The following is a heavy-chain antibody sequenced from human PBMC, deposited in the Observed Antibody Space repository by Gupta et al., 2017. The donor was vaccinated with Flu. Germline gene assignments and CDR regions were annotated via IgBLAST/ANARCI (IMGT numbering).Heavy chain of an antibody. Sequence: QVQLQESAPGLVRPSGTLSPTRPVPGAPINISSLWSWVRQSPRKGLERIGEIYHNGNTYYSASLERRGTISGDKSNNLFALRLTCVTAADTAIYYCARESTRTETNVRRRPDYFDSWGQGAPVTVSS. CDR3: ARESTRTETNVRRRPDYFDS. CDR2: IYHNGNT. CDR1: GAPINISSL. V-gene: IGHV4-4*02. D-gene: IGHD2-21*02. J-gene: IGHJ4*02.